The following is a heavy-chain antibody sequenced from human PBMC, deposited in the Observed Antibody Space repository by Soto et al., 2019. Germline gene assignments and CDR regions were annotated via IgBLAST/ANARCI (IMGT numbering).Heavy chain of an antibody. CDR2: INPSGGST. V-gene: IGHV1-46*03. Sequence: GASVKVSCKASGYTFTSYYMHWVRQAPGQGLEWMGIINPSGGSTSYAQKFQGRVTMARDTSTSTVYMELSSLRSEDTAVYYCASAAPAAGGVFDYWGQGTLVTVSS. D-gene: IGHD6-13*01. CDR1: GYTFTSYY. J-gene: IGHJ4*02. CDR3: ASAAPAAGGVFDY.